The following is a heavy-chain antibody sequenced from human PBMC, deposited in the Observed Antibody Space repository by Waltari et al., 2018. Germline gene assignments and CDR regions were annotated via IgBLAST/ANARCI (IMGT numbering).Heavy chain of an antibody. CDR1: GYSFTKYY. D-gene: IGHD3-22*01. CDR2: INPVVASI. J-gene: IGHJ4*02. V-gene: IGHV1-46*01. CDR3: ARPFLYDHSGATPFDL. Sequence: QVQLVQSGADVKKPGASVTISCKASGYSFTKYYLHWVRQAPGQGLEWMGMINPVVASISYAPKFQDRVIMTKDSSTTTVYMEVRGLKFEDTALYYCARPFLYDHSGATPFDLWGQGTPVTVSS.